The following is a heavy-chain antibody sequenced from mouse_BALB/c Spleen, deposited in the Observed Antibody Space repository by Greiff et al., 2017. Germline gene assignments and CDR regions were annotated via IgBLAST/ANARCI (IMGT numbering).Heavy chain of an antibody. CDR3: ARSPYGYDVEDYCDD. Sequence: DVKVEESGPSLVKPSQTLSLTCSVTGDSITSGYWNWIRKFPGNKLEYMGYISYSGSTYYNPSLKSRISITRDTSKNQYYLQLNSVTTEDTATYYCARSPYGYDVEDYCDDWGQGTTLTVSS. D-gene: IGHD2-2*01. CDR2: ISYSGST. J-gene: IGHJ2*01. V-gene: IGHV3-8*02. CDR1: GDSITSGY.